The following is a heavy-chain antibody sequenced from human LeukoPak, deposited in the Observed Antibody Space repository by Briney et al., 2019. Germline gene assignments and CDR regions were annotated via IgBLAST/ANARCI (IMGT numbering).Heavy chain of an antibody. D-gene: IGHD3-22*01. J-gene: IGHJ4*02. V-gene: IGHV3-48*03. CDR1: GFTFSSYE. CDR3: ASSRYDSSGYYGMIGY. Sequence: GGSLRLSCAASGFTFSSYEMNWVRQAPGKGLEWVSYISSSGSTIYYADSVKGRFTISRDNAKNSLYLQMNSLRAEDTALYYCASSRYDSSGYYGMIGYWGQGTLVTVSS. CDR2: ISSSGSTI.